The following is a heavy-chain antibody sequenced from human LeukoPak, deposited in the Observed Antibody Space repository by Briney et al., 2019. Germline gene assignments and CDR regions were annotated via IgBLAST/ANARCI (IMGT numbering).Heavy chain of an antibody. CDR1: GYSISSGYY. J-gene: IGHJ5*02. CDR3: ARGLGPGNWFDP. Sequence: SETLSLTCTVSGYSISSGYYWGWIRQPPGKGLEWIGCIYHSGSTFYNPSLKSRVTISVDTSKNQFSLKLSSVTAADTAMFYCARGLGPGNWFDPWGQGTLVTVSS. CDR2: IYHSGST. D-gene: IGHD3-10*01. V-gene: IGHV4-38-2*02.